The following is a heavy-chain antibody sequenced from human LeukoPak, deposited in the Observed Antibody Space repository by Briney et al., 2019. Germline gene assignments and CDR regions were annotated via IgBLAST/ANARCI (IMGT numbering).Heavy chain of an antibody. CDR3: ARGVTTDCSGGSCYDV. D-gene: IGHD2-15*01. Sequence: PGGSLRLSCAGSGFTFSSYAMSWVRQAPGKGLEWVSAISGSGGSTYYADSVKGRFTMSRDNAKNSLYLQMNSLRAEDTAVYYCARGVTTDCSGGSCYDVWGQGTTVTVSS. CDR1: GFTFSSYA. CDR2: ISGSGGST. J-gene: IGHJ6*02. V-gene: IGHV3-23*01.